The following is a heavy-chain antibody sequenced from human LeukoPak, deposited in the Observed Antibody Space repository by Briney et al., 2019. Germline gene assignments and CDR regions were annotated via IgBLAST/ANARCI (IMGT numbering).Heavy chain of an antibody. J-gene: IGHJ4*02. CDR3: TADGGSYGVLYFDY. CDR1: GFTFSNDW. V-gene: IGHV3-15*01. CDR2: IKSKTDGGTT. D-gene: IGHD1-26*01. Sequence: SGGSLRLSCAASGFTFSNDWMSWVRQASGKGLEWVGRIKSKTDGGTTDYAAPVKGRFTISRDDSKNTLYLQMNSLKTEDTAVYYCTADGGSYGVLYFDYWGQGTLVTVSS.